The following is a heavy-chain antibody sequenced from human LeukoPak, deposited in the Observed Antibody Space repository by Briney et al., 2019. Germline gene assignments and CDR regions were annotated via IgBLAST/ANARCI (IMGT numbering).Heavy chain of an antibody. J-gene: IGHJ4*01. V-gene: IGHV6-1*01. CDR2: TYYRSKWYN. CDR1: GDSVSSNTAA. D-gene: IGHD2-15*01. CDR3: AIANRIHQTRFFDY. Sequence: SQTLSLTCAISGDSVSSNTAAWNWIRQSPSRGLEWLGRTYYRSKWYNDYAVSVKSRITINPDTSKNQFFLQLNSVTPEDTAVYYCAIANRIHQTRFFDYWGHGTLVTVSS.